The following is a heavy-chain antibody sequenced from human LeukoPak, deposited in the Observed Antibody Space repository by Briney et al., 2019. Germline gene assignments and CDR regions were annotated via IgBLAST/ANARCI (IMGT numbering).Heavy chain of an antibody. CDR3: ARELYSSGYHDAFDI. V-gene: IGHV4-34*01. D-gene: IGHD3-22*01. Sequence: PSETLSLTCAVYGGSFSDYYWSWIRQPSGKGLKWIGEINHSGSTNYNPSLKSRVTISVDTSKNQFSLKLSSVTAADTAVHYCARELYSSGYHDAFDIWGQGTMVIVSS. CDR1: GGSFSDYY. CDR2: INHSGST. J-gene: IGHJ3*02.